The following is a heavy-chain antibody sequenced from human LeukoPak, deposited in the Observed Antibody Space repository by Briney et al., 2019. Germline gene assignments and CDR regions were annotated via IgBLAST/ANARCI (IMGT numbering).Heavy chain of an antibody. Sequence: GGSLRLSCAPSGFTVSGNYMSWVRQAPGKGLEWVSVIYSGGSTYYADSVKGRFTISRDNSKNTLYLQTNSLRAEDTAVYYCARDKSGYYYYMDVWGKGTTVTVSS. CDR2: IYSGGST. V-gene: IGHV3-53*01. J-gene: IGHJ6*03. CDR3: ARDKSGYYYYMDV. CDR1: GFTVSGNY.